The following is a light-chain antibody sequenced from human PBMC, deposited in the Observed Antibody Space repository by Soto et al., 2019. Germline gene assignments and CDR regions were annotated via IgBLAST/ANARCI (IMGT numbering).Light chain of an antibody. CDR1: QSLLHNNGYNY. CDR2: SGS. Sequence: DIVMTQSPLSLPVTPGEPASISCRSSQSLLHNNGYNYLDWYLQKPGQSPQLLIYSGSNRASGVPDRFSGSGSGTDFTLKITRVEAEDVGVYYCMQALQTPFTFGPGTKVDIK. CDR3: MQALQTPFT. J-gene: IGKJ3*01. V-gene: IGKV2-28*01.